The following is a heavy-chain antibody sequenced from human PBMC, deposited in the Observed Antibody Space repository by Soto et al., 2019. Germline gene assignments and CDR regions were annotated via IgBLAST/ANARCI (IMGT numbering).Heavy chain of an antibody. CDR3: AKFVAVAGRGSTDY. V-gene: IGHV3-23*01. J-gene: IGHJ4*02. D-gene: IGHD6-19*01. CDR1: GFTFSSYA. CDR2: ISGSGGST. Sequence: GGSLRLSCAASGFTFSSYAMSWVRQAPGKGLEWVSAISGSGGSTYYADSVKGRFTISRDNSKNTLYLQMNSLRAEDTAVYYCAKFVAVAGRGSTDYWGQGTLVTVSS.